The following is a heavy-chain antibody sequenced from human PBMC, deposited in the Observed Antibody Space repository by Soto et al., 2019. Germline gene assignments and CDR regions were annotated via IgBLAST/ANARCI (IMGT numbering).Heavy chain of an antibody. J-gene: IGHJ4*02. CDR1: GYTFSSYG. V-gene: IGHV1-18*01. CDR2: FNTYNGNT. CDR3: ARERGGYSYGDY. Sequence: QVQLVQSGAEVKKPGASVKVSCKASGYTFSSYGITWVRQAPGQRLEWMGWFNTYNGNTNYAQKFQGSDTMTTDTSTSTAYMELRSLRSDDTAVYYCARERGGYSYGDYWGQGALVTVSS. D-gene: IGHD5-18*01.